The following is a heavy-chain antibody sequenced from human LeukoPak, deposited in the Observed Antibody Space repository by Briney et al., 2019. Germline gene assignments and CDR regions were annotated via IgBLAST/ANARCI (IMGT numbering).Heavy chain of an antibody. V-gene: IGHV1-8*01. CDR3: ARVSGRGSSGYYLHFDD. Sequence: ASVKVSCKASGYTFNSYEINWVRHATRQGLEWMGWMNPNSGNTSYAQTFQGRVTMTRNTSISTAYMELRSLRSEDTAVYYCARVSGRGSSGYYLHFDDWGQGTLVTVSS. D-gene: IGHD3-22*01. J-gene: IGHJ4*02. CDR1: GYTFNSYE. CDR2: MNPNSGNT.